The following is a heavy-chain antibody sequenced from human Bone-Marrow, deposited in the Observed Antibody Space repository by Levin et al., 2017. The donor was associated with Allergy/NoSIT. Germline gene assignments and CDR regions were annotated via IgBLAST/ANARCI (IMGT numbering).Heavy chain of an antibody. D-gene: IGHD1-26*01. Sequence: GESLKISCAASGFTFSSYAMSWVRQAPGKGLEWVSAISGSGGSTYYADSVKGRFTISRDNSKNTLYLQMNSLRAEDTAVYYCAKGISLNGSYFDYWGQGTLVTVSS. V-gene: IGHV3-23*01. J-gene: IGHJ4*02. CDR1: GFTFSSYA. CDR2: ISGSGGST. CDR3: AKGISLNGSYFDY.